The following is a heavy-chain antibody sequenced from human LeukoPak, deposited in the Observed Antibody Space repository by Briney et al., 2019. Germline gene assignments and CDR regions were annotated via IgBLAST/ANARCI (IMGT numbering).Heavy chain of an antibody. CDR1: GGSISSYY. D-gene: IGHD3-22*01. CDR3: ARDRDSSGFGFDY. V-gene: IGHV4-59*01. CDR2: IYYSGST. J-gene: IGHJ4*02. Sequence: SETLSLTCTVSGGSISSYYWSWIRQPPGKGLEWIGYIYYSGSTNYNPSLKSRVTISVDTSKSQFSLKLSSVTAADTAVYYCARDRDSSGFGFDYWGQGTLVTVSS.